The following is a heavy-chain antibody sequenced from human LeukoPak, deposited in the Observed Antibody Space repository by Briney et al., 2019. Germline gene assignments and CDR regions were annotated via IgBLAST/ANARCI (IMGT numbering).Heavy chain of an antibody. J-gene: IGHJ4*02. D-gene: IGHD6-13*01. CDR2: ISGSGGST. CDR3: AKTESIAAAGLLFDY. V-gene: IGHV3-23*01. Sequence: GGSLRLSCAASGFTFTNYALSWVRQDPGKGLEWVSAISGSGGSTYYADSVKGRFTISRDNSKNTLYLQMNSLRAEDTAVYYCAKTESIAAAGLLFDYWGQGTLVTVSS. CDR1: GFTFTNYA.